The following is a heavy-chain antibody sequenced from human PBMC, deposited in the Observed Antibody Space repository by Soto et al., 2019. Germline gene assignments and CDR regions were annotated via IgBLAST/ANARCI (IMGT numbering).Heavy chain of an antibody. CDR2: ISGSGGPI. V-gene: IGHV3-48*04. CDR1: GFTFNSYT. D-gene: IGHD3-9*01. Sequence: GGSLRLSCAASGFTFNSYTMNWVRQAPGKGLEWVSSISGSGGPIYYADSVKGRFTISRDNAKKSLYLQMNSLRAEDTAVYNCARVPLTGYDYMDVWGKGTTVTVSS. J-gene: IGHJ6*03. CDR3: ARVPLTGYDYMDV.